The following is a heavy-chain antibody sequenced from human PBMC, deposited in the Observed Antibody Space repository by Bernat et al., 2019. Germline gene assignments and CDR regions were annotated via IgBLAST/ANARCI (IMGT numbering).Heavy chain of an antibody. CDR3: ARRTTGDTAMVVYYYYMDV. CDR1: GYSFTSYW. V-gene: IGHV5-10-1*03. D-gene: IGHD5-18*01. Sequence: EVQLVQSGAEVKKPGESLRISCKGSGYSFTSYWISWLRQMPVKGLEWMGRIDPSDSYTNYSPSFQGHVTISADKSISTAYLQWSSLKASDTAMYYCARRTTGDTAMVVYYYYMDVWGKGTTVTVSS. CDR2: IDPSDSYT. J-gene: IGHJ6*03.